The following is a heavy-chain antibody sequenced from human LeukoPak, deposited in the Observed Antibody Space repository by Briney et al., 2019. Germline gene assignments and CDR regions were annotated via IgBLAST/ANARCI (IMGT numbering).Heavy chain of an antibody. D-gene: IGHD1-14*01. J-gene: IGHJ4*02. CDR2: IYHTGST. Sequence: SETLSLTCVVYGGSFSGYYWSWIRQPPGKGLEWIGEIYHTGSTNYNPSLKSRDTISVDKSKNQFSLKLSPVTAADTAVYYCAREDPDRKIDYWGQGTLVTVSS. CDR1: GGSFSGYY. CDR3: AREDPDRKIDY. V-gene: IGHV4-34*01.